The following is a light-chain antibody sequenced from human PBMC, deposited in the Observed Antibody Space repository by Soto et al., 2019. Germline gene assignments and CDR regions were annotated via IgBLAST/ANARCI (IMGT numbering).Light chain of an antibody. J-gene: IGLJ2*01. CDR1: SSNIGSNT. Sequence: QSVLTQPPSASGTPGQRVTISCSGSSSNIGSNTVNWYQQLPGTAPKLLIFSNNQRPSGVPDRFSSSKSGSSASLAISGLRSEDEGEYYCATRDDSLNGPHVVFGGGTKVTVL. CDR2: SNN. V-gene: IGLV1-44*01. CDR3: ATRDDSLNGPHVV.